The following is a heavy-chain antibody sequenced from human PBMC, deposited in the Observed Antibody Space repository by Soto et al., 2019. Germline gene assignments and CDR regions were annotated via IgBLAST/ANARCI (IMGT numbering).Heavy chain of an antibody. J-gene: IGHJ4*02. Sequence: GGSLRLSCAASGFTFSNAWMSWVRQAPGKGLEWVGRIKSKTDGGTTDYAAPVKGRFTISRDDSKNTLYLQMNSLKTEDTAVYYCIRFLDTAMVTLDYWGQGTLVTVSS. V-gene: IGHV3-15*01. CDR2: IKSKTDGGTT. CDR3: IRFLDTAMVTLDY. D-gene: IGHD5-18*01. CDR1: GFTFSNAW.